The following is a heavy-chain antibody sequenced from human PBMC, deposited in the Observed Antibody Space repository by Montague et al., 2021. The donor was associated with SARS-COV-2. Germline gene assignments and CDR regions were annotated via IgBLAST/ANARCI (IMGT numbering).Heavy chain of an antibody. CDR3: ARDRGYGDFYYYGMDV. V-gene: IGHV3-48*03. D-gene: IGHD3-10*01. CDR1: GFTFSNYE. J-gene: IGHJ6*02. CDR2: ISSSGSTT. Sequence: SLRLSCAASGFTFSNYEMNWVRQAPGKGLEWVLYISSSGSTTYYADSVKGRFTISRDNVQNSLYLQMNSLRAEDTGVYYCARDRGYGDFYYYGMDVWGQGTTVTVSS.